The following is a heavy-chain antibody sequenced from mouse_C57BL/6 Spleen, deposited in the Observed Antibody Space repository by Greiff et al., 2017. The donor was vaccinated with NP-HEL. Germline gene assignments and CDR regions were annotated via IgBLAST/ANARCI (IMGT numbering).Heavy chain of an antibody. CDR3: ARNLIYYYGSSPEYYAMDY. J-gene: IGHJ4*01. D-gene: IGHD1-1*01. CDR2: IWTGGGT. CDR1: GFSLTSYA. V-gene: IGHV2-9-1*01. Sequence: QVQLKQSGPGLVAPSQSLSITCTVSGFSLTSYAISWVRQPPGKGLEWLGVIWTGGGTNYNSALKSRLSISKDNSKSQVFLKMNSLQTDDTARYYCARNLIYYYGSSPEYYAMDYWGQGTSVTVSS.